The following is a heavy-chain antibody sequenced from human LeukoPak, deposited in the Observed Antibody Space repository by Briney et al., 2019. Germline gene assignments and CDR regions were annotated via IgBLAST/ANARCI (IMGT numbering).Heavy chain of an antibody. V-gene: IGHV3-15*01. CDR1: GFTFSNAW. J-gene: IGHJ4*02. CDR3: TTEQFSIAAAGPPDFDY. D-gene: IGHD6-13*01. Sequence: GGSLRLSCAASGFTFSNAWMSWVRQAPGKGLEWVGRIKSKTDGGTTDYAAPVKGRFTISRDDSKNTLYLQMNSLKTEDTAVYYCTTEQFSIAAAGPPDFDYWGQGTLVTVSS. CDR2: IKSKTDGGTT.